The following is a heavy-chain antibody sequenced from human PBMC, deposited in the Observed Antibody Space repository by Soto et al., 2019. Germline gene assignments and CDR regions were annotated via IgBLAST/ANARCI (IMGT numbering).Heavy chain of an antibody. D-gene: IGHD6-13*01. J-gene: IGHJ6*02. CDR2: ISWDGGST. CDR1: GFTFDDYA. CDR3: AKDESPRIAAAGFTD. Sequence: EVQLVESGGVVVQPGGSLRLSCAASGFTFDDYAMHWVRQAPGKGLEWVSLISWDGGSTYYADSVKGRFTISRDNSKNSLYLQMNSLRAEDTALYYCAKDESPRIAAAGFTDWGQGTTVTVSS. V-gene: IGHV3-43D*04.